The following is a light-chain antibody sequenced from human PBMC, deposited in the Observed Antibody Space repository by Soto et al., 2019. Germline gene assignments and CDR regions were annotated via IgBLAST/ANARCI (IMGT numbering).Light chain of an antibody. CDR1: QSISSW. J-gene: IGKJ1*01. CDR3: QQYNSYSPT. V-gene: IGKV1-5*01. Sequence: DIQMTPSPSTLSASVGDRVTITCSASQSISSWLAWYQQKPGKAPKLLIYDASSLESGVPSMFSGSGSGTEFTLTISSLQPDDFATYYCQQYNSYSPTFGQGTKVDIK. CDR2: DAS.